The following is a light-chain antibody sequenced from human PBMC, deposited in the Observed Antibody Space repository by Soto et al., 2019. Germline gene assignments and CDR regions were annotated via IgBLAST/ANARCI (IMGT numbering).Light chain of an antibody. J-gene: IGLJ3*02. CDR1: SSNIGSNT. V-gene: IGLV1-44*01. CDR2: SDN. CDR3: AAWDDSLNGSNWV. Sequence: LTQPPSASGTPGQRVTISCSGSSSNIGSNTVNWYQQLPGTAPKLLIYSDNQRPSGVPDRFSGSKSGTSASLAISGLQSEDEADYYCAAWDDSLNGSNWVFGGGTKVTVL.